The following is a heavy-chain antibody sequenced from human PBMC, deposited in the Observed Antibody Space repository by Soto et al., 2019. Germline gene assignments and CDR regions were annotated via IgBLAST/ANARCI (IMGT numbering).Heavy chain of an antibody. V-gene: IGHV4-31*03. J-gene: IGHJ5*02. CDR3: ARYDVVVVAATYYNWFDP. CDR2: IYYSGRT. Sequence: QVQLQESGPGLVKPSQTLSLTCTVSGGSISSGGYYWSWIRQHPGKGLEWIGYIYYSGRTYYNPSLTSRVTISVDTSKNQFSLKLSSVTAADTAVYYCARYDVVVVAATYYNWFDPWGQGTLVTVSS. D-gene: IGHD2-15*01. CDR1: GGSISSGGYY.